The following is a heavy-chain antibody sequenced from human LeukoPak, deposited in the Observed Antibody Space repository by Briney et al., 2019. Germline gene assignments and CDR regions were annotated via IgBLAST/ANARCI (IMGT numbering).Heavy chain of an antibody. V-gene: IGHV3-9*01. D-gene: IGHD6-6*01. CDR3: ARVYSIAALIDY. J-gene: IGHJ4*02. CDR1: GFTFDDYA. CDR2: ISWNSGSI. Sequence: GGSLRLSCAASGFTFDDYAMHWVRQAPGKGLEWVSGISWNSGSIGYADSVKGRFTISRDNAKNSLYLQMNSLRAEDTAVYYCARVYSIAALIDYWGQGTLVTVSS.